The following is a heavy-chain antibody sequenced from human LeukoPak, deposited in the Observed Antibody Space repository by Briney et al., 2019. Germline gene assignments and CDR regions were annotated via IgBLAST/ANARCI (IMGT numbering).Heavy chain of an antibody. D-gene: IGHD5-12*01. Sequence: GGSLRLSCAASGFAFNVYVMHWVRQAAGKGLEWVSLSDGSRGITYYADSVKGRFTISRDNSKNTLFLQMSSLRAEDTATYYCVAETKDRYSAFDIWGQGTLVTVSS. V-gene: IGHV3-23*01. CDR2: SDGSRGIT. J-gene: IGHJ4*02. CDR3: VAETKDRYSAFDI. CDR1: GFAFNVYV.